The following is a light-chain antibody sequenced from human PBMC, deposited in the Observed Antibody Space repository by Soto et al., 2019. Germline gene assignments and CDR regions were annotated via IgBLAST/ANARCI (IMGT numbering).Light chain of an antibody. CDR3: NSYSTTSSLYV. CDR1: SSDIGYHTY. Sequence: QSVLAQPASVSGSPGQSITISCTVTSSDIGYHTYVSWYQQHPGKAPKLLIYEVSSRPSGVSGRFSGSKSGNTASLTISGLQAEDEADYYCNSYSTTSSLYVFGAGTKVTVL. J-gene: IGLJ1*01. CDR2: EVS. V-gene: IGLV2-14*01.